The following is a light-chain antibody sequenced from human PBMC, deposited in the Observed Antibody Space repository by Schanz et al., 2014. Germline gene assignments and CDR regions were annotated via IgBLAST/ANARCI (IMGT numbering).Light chain of an antibody. CDR3: SSYTSSSTQV. CDR2: DVN. J-gene: IGLJ3*02. CDR1: SSDIGGRAY. V-gene: IGLV2-14*01. Sequence: QSALTQPASVSGSPGQSITISCTGTSSDIGGRAYVSWYQQRPGKAPQLILYDVNSRPSGVSNRFSGSKSGNTASLTISGLQAEDEADYYCSSYTSSSTQVFGGGTKLTVL.